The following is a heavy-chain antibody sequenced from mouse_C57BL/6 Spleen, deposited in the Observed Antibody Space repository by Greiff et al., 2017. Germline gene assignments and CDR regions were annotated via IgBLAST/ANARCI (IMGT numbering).Heavy chain of an antibody. CDR3: ERKGYTGYFGV. V-gene: IGHV5-17*01. CDR1: GFTFSDYG. Sequence: EVMLVESGGGLVKPGGSLKLSCAASGFTFSDYGMHWVRQAPEKGLEWVAYISSGSSTIYYADTVKGRFTISRDNAKNTLFLQMTSLRSEDTAMYYCERKGYTGYFGVWGTGATVTVAS. CDR2: ISSGSSTI. J-gene: IGHJ1*03. D-gene: IGHD2-2*01.